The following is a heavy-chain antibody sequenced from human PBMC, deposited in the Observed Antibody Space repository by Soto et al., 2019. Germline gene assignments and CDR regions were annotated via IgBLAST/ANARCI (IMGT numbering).Heavy chain of an antibody. V-gene: IGHV3-30*18. J-gene: IGHJ6*02. CDR2: ISYDGSNK. CDR3: AKDSRDDRGYYYGMDV. D-gene: IGHD3-22*01. Sequence: QVQLVESGGGVVQPGRSLRLSCAASGFTFSSYGMHWVRQAPGKGLEWVAVISYDGSNKYYADSVKGRFTISRDNSKNTLYLQMNSLRAEDTAVYYCAKDSRDDRGYYYGMDVWGQGTTVTVSS. CDR1: GFTFSSYG.